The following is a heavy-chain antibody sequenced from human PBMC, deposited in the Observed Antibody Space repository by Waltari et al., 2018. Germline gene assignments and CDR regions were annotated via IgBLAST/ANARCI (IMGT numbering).Heavy chain of an antibody. D-gene: IGHD3-9*01. CDR2: IYRSGIT. CDR1: GYSITSGYN. Sequence: QLQELRPGLVKASAPLSLICTVSGYSITSGYNWGWTRQPPGKGLDWIGSIYRSGITSSNQSPKSRVTIPVDTSMTPFSPKLSSVTAADTAVYCCASVDWLFNDWGQRILVTVSS. V-gene: IGHV4-38-2*02. CDR3: ASVDWLFND. J-gene: IGHJ4*02.